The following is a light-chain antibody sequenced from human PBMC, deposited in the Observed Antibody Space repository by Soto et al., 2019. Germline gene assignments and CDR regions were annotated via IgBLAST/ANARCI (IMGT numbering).Light chain of an antibody. CDR1: QTISTW. Sequence: DIQVTPSPPTLSASVVYIFTITCLASQTISTWMAWYQQKPGKAPKLLVYDASTLQSGVASRFSGSGSGTEFTLIISGLQPDDSATYYCQQYTNTNNPWMFGQG. V-gene: IGKV1-5*01. CDR2: DAS. J-gene: IGKJ2*01. CDR3: QQYTNTNNPWM.